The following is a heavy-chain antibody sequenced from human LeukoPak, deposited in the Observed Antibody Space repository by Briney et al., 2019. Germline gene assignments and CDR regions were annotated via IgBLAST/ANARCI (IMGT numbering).Heavy chain of an antibody. CDR3: ARRVVATSSFDY. CDR2: ISSRSSII. V-gene: IGHV3-48*01. CDR1: GFTFRSYI. J-gene: IGHJ4*02. Sequence: GGSLRLSSAPSGFTFRSYIMNRVRPAPGKGLEWVSYISSRSSIIYYAHSVKDRFTISRDNAQNSLYLQINSVRAQNTRVYYCARRVVATSSFDYWGQGTLVTVSS. D-gene: IGHD2-21*01.